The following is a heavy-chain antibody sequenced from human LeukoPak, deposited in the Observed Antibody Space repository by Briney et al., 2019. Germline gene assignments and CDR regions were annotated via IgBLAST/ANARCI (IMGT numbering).Heavy chain of an antibody. Sequence: ASVKVCCKASAYSFTYYGVSWVRQAPGQGLEWMGWISPYNGNTDYPRDLRGRVAMTASTSTSTVYMELKSLRSDHTAFYYCTREAEDLPGVITFLYWGQGTLVNVSS. V-gene: IGHV1-18*01. D-gene: IGHD3-22*01. J-gene: IGHJ4*02. CDR2: ISPYNGNT. CDR1: AYSFTYYG. CDR3: TREAEDLPGVITFLY.